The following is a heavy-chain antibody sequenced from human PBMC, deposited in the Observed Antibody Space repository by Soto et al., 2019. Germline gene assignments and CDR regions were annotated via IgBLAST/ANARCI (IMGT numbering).Heavy chain of an antibody. J-gene: IGHJ6*03. Sequence: GGSLRLSCAASGFTFSSYGMHWVRQAPGKGLEWVAVIWYDGSNKYYADSVKGRFTISRDNSKNTLYLQMNSLRAEDTAVYYCARSPSAPDYYYYMDVWGKGTTVTVSS. CDR3: ARSPSAPDYYYYMDV. CDR1: GFTFSSYG. V-gene: IGHV3-33*01. CDR2: IWYDGSNK.